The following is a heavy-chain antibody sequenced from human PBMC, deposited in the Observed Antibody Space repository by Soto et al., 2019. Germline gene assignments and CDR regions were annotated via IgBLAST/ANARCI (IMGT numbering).Heavy chain of an antibody. CDR1: GGGFSSYA. CDR3: ASRSNDRYCSGGSCYSAQH. J-gene: IGHJ1*01. V-gene: IGHV1-69*13. D-gene: IGHD2-15*01. CDR2: IIPIFGTA. Sequence: SVKVSCKASGGGFSSYAISWVRQAPGQGLGWMGGIIPIFGTANYAQKFQGRVTITADESTSTAYMELSSLRSEDTAVYYCASRSNDRYCSGGSCYSAQHWGQGTLVTVSS.